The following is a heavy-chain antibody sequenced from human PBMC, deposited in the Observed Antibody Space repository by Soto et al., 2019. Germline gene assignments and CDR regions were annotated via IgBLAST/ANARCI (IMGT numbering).Heavy chain of an antibody. CDR2: ISYDGSNK. D-gene: IGHD3-3*01. Sequence: VGSLRLSCAASGFTFSSYAMHWVRQAPGKGLEWVAVISYDGSNKYYADSVKGRFTISRDNSKNTLYLQMNSLRAEDTAVYYCARDESQRHDFWSGFYYGMDVWGQGTTVTVSS. CDR1: GFTFSSYA. V-gene: IGHV3-30-3*01. CDR3: ARDESQRHDFWSGFYYGMDV. J-gene: IGHJ6*02.